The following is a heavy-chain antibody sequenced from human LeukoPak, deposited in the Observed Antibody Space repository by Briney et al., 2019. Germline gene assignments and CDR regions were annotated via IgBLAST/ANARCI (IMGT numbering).Heavy chain of an antibody. J-gene: IGHJ4*02. CDR3: ARVREYVGFDY. CDR2: IKQDGSEK. V-gene: IGHV3-7*01. D-gene: IGHD3-16*01. CDR1: GFTFSSYW. Sequence: PGGSLRLSCAASGFTFSSYWMSWVRQAPGKGLEWVANIKQDGSEKYYADSVKGRFTISRDNAKNSLYLQMNSLGAEDTAVYYCARVREYVGFDYWGQGTLVTVSS.